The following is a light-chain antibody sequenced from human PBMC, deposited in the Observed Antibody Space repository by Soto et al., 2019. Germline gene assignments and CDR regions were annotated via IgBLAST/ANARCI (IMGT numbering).Light chain of an antibody. J-gene: IGKJ3*01. CDR2: AAS. Sequence: DIQMTQSPSSLSASVGDRVTITCRASQTISTYLSWYQQKPGKAPKLLIYAASTFQGGVPSRFSGSGSGTDFTLTISSLQPEDFATYYCQQSYSSIFTFGPGTKVDIK. CDR3: QQSYSSIFT. CDR1: QTISTY. V-gene: IGKV1-39*01.